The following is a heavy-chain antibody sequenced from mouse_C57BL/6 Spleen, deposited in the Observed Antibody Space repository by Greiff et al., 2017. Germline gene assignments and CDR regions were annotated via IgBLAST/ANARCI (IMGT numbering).Heavy chain of an antibody. CDR3: ARPHYYGSSYC. D-gene: IGHD1-1*01. V-gene: IGHV1-19*01. CDR2: INPYNGGT. CDR1: GYTFTDYY. Sequence: EVMLVESGPVLVKPGASVKMSCKASGYTFTDYYMNWVKQSHGKSLEWIGVINPYNGGTSYNQKFKGKATLTVDKSSSTAYMELNSLTSEDSAVYYCARPHYYGSSYCWGQGTLVTVSA. J-gene: IGHJ3*01.